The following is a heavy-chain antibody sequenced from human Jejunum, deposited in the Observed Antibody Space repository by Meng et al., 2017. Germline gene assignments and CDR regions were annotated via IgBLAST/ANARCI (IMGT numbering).Heavy chain of an antibody. J-gene: IGHJ5*02. Sequence: GESLKISCVASGLTFSFYWMSWVRQAPGKGLEWVANIKQDGSEKYYVDSVKGRFTISRDNAKNSLYLQMNSLRPEDTAVYYCSGSQSSRWFDPWGQGTLVTVSS. CDR1: GLTFSFYW. CDR3: SGSQSSRWFDP. CDR2: IKQDGSEK. D-gene: IGHD6-19*01. V-gene: IGHV3-7*01.